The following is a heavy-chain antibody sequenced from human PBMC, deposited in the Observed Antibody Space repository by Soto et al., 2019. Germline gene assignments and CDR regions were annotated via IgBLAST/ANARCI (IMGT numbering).Heavy chain of an antibody. CDR2: IIPIFGTA. Sequence: SVKVSCKASGGTFSSYAISWVRQAPGQGLEWMGGIIPIFGTANYAQKFQGRVTITADESTSTSYMELSGLRSKDTAVYYCARAYSDSSPYYILAPFGYCGEGTVVT. V-gene: IGHV1-69*13. D-gene: IGHD3-22*01. CDR3: ARAYSDSSPYYILAPFGY. J-gene: IGHJ4*02. CDR1: GGTFSSYA.